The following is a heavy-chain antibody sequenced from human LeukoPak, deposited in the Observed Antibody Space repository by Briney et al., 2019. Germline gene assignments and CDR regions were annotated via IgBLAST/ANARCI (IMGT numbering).Heavy chain of an antibody. Sequence: GGSLRLSCAASGFTFSSYAMHWVRQAPGKGLEWVAVISYDGSNKYYADSVKGRFTISRDNSKNTLYLQMNSLRAEDTAVYYCAKDGEPAAIRTYYYYYMDVWGKGTTVTVSS. V-gene: IGHV3-30-3*01. CDR1: GFTFSSYA. J-gene: IGHJ6*03. CDR3: AKDGEPAAIRTYYYYYMDV. CDR2: ISYDGSNK. D-gene: IGHD2-2*02.